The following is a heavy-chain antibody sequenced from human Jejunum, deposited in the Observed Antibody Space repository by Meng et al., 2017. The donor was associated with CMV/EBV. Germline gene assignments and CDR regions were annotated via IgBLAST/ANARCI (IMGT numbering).Heavy chain of an antibody. J-gene: IGHJ5*01. Sequence: QVQLTESGPGLVEPSQTLSLTCTVSGGSIASDDYWWSWIRQPPGKGLEWIGYIYHKGHTYYNPSLRSRISISVDTSKNQFSLRLNSVTAADTAVYYCARDKAGYKNCDSWGQGTLVTVSS. CDR2: IYHKGHT. CDR3: ARDKAGYKNCDS. V-gene: IGHV4-30-4*08. D-gene: IGHD5-24*01. CDR1: GGSIASDDYW.